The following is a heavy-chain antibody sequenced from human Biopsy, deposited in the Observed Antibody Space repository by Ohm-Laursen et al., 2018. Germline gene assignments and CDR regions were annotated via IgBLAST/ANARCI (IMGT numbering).Heavy chain of an antibody. Sequence: ETLSLTCTVYGESFNGYYWGWIRQTPGKGLEWIGEINHSGRTNYNPSLKSRVTISVDTSKNQFSLKVRSVTAADTAVYYCVRGVDYYDPYHYYALDVWGQGTTVTVSS. CDR3: VRGVDYYDPYHYYALDV. CDR2: INHSGRT. D-gene: IGHD3-22*01. CDR1: GESFNGYY. J-gene: IGHJ6*02. V-gene: IGHV4-34*01.